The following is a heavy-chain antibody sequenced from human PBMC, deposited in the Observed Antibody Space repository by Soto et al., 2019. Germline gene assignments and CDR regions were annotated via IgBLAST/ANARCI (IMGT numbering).Heavy chain of an antibody. V-gene: IGHV3-23*01. D-gene: IGHD7-27*01. J-gene: IGHJ5*01. CDR1: GFNFDNFA. CDR2: ISGSGSST. Sequence: GGSLRLSCAATGFNFDNFAMFWVRQAPGKGLEWVSAISGSGSSTSYADSVKGRFTISRDNSKNTLSLQMNSLRGDDTAMYFCAKDTTSWPTGVESWCRGTLVTVSS. CDR3: AKDTTSWPTGVES.